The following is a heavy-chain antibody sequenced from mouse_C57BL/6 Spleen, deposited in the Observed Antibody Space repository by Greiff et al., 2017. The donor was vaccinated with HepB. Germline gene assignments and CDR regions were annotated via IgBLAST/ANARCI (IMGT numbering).Heavy chain of an antibody. CDR2: IDPANGNT. J-gene: IGHJ2*01. CDR3: ASGDTTVVRKYYFDY. D-gene: IGHD1-1*01. V-gene: IGHV14-3*01. Sequence: EVQVVESVAELVRPGASVKLSCTASGFNIKNTYMHWVKQRPEQGLEWIGRIDPANGNTKYAPKFQGKATITADTSSNTAYLQLSSLTSEDTAIYYCASGDTTVVRKYYFDYWGQGTTLTVSS. CDR1: GFNIKNTY.